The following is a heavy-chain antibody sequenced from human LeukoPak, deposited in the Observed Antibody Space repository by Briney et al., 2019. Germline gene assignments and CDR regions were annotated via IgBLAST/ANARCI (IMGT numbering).Heavy chain of an antibody. CDR2: INPSGGST. D-gene: IGHD6-19*01. V-gene: IGHV1-46*01. J-gene: IGHJ5*02. CDR3: ARDSLRTAIAMAGGNWFDP. CDR1: GYTFTDYH. Sequence: ASVKVSCTASGYTFTDYHMHWVRQAPGQGLEWMGIINPSGGSTTYAEKFQGRVTMTRDTSTSTVYMELTSLRSEDTAVYYCARDSLRTAIAMAGGNWFDPWGQATLVTVSP.